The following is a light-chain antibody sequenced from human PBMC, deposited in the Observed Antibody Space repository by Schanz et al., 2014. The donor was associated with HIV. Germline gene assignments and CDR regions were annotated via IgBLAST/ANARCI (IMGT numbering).Light chain of an antibody. V-gene: IGLV1-40*01. CDR3: QSFDRGVRGLL. CDR2: DNN. J-gene: IGLJ2*01. CDR1: TSNIGAGYD. Sequence: QSVLTQPPSLSGAPGQRVSLSCNGTTSNIGAGYDVHWYQQFPRTAPRLLVFDNNNRPSGVPDRFSGSRSGTSASLAITGLQADDEADYYCQSFDRGVRGLLFGGGTKLTVL.